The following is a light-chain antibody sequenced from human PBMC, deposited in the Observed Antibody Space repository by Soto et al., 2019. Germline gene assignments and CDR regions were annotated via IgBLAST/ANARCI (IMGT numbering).Light chain of an antibody. CDR2: DAS. V-gene: IGKV1-13*02. Sequence: AIQLTQSPSSLSASVGDRVTITCRASQGISSALAWYHQKPGKAPKLLIYDASTLESGVPSRFSGSGSGTDFTLTISSLQPEDFATYYCQQFNSYPSLTFGPGTKVDLK. CDR3: QQFNSYPSLT. J-gene: IGKJ3*01. CDR1: QGISSA.